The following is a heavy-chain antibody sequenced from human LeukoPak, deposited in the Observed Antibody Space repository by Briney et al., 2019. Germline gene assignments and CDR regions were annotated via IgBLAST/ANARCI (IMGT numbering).Heavy chain of an antibody. V-gene: IGHV1-2*02. CDR3: ASSFLFGAIAFDY. CDR2: INPNSGGT. D-gene: IGHD3-10*02. J-gene: IGHJ4*02. Sequence: GASVKVSCKAFGYTFTGYYMHWVRQDPGQGLEWMGWINPNSGGTNYAQKFQGRVTMTRDTSISTAYMELSRLRSDDTAVYYCASSFLFGAIAFDYWGQGTLVTVSS. CDR1: GYTFTGYY.